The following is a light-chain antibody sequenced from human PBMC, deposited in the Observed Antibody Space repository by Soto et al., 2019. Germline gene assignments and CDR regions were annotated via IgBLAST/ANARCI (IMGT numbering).Light chain of an antibody. Sequence: EVMLTQSPGTLSLSPGERATLSCRASQSVSSNYLAWYRQKSGQAPRLLIYGASNRATGIPDRFSGSGSGTDFTLTIRRLEPEDFAVYYCQQYDTSPRPFGQGTKVEFK. CDR1: QSVSSNY. V-gene: IGKV3-20*01. CDR2: GAS. J-gene: IGKJ1*01. CDR3: QQYDTSPRP.